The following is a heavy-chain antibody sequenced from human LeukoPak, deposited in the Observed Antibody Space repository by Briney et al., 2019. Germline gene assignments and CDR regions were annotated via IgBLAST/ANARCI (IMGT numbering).Heavy chain of an antibody. CDR1: GYTLTSYD. CDR2: MNPNSGNT. J-gene: IGHJ4*02. Sequence: ASVKVSCKASGYTLTSYDINWVRQATGQGLEWMGWMNPNSGNTGYAQKFQGRVTMTRNTSISTAYMELSSLRSEDTAVYYCARVRPYLQVKSFEYWGQGTLVTVSS. D-gene: IGHD2-21*01. CDR3: ARVRPYLQVKSFEY. V-gene: IGHV1-8*01.